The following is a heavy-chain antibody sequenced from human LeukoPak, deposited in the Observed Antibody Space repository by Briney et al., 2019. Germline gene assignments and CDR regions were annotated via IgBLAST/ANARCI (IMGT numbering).Heavy chain of an antibody. V-gene: IGHV3-7*01. CDR3: VRDEPMAGRSAFDP. D-gene: IGHD6-19*01. CDR1: GFTFSSYW. CDR2: IKQDGSEK. J-gene: IGHJ5*02. Sequence: GGSLRLSCAASGFTFSSYWMSWVRQAPGEGLEWVANIKQDGSEKYYVDSVKGRFTISRDNAKNSLYLQMNSLRAEDTAVYYCVRDEPMAGRSAFDPWGQGTLVTVSS.